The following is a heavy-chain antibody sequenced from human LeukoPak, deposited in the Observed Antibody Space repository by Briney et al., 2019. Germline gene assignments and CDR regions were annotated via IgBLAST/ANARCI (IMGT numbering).Heavy chain of an antibody. CDR1: GFTLDDCT. CDR3: AKGPFGVGYYFDY. CDR2: ISWDGGST. D-gene: IGHD3-3*01. V-gene: IGHV3-43*01. Sequence: GGSLRLSCAASGFTLDDCTMHWVRQAPGKGLEWVSLISWDGGSTYYADSVKGRSTISRDNSKNSLYLQMNSLRTEDTALYYSAKGPFGVGYYFDYWGQGTLVTVSS. J-gene: IGHJ4*02.